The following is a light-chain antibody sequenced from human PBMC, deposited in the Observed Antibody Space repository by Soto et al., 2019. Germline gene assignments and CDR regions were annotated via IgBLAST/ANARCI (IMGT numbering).Light chain of an antibody. J-gene: IGKJ5*01. CDR1: QSVTTY. Sequence: EIVLTQSPATLSLSPGERATLSCRASQSVTTYLAWYQQKPGQAPRLLIYDASNRATGIPARFSGSGSGTAFTLTISSLEPEDFAAYYWQQRNSWPLTFGQGTRLEIK. V-gene: IGKV3-11*01. CDR3: QQRNSWPLT. CDR2: DAS.